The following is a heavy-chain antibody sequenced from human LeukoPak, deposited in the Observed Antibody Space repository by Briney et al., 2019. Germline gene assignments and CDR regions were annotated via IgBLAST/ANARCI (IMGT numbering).Heavy chain of an antibody. J-gene: IGHJ4*02. CDR1: GFTFSSYA. Sequence: GGPLRLSCAASGFTFSSYAMSWVRQAPGKGLGWVSAVSAGDDTTYYADSVKGRFTISRANSKNTLYLQMNSLRAEDTAVYYCAKDMTSGDGYNNFDYWGQGTLVTVSS. V-gene: IGHV3-23*01. CDR3: AKDMTSGDGYNNFDY. CDR2: VSAGDDTT. D-gene: IGHD5-24*01.